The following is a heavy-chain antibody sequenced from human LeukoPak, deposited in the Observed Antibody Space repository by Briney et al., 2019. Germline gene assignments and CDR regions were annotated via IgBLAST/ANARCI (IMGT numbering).Heavy chain of an antibody. CDR3: ATDEAATGRLDY. V-gene: IGHV3-74*01. D-gene: IGHD1-1*01. CDR1: GFNFRNYW. CDR2: INSDGSST. J-gene: IGHJ4*02. Sequence: GGSLRLSCAASGFNFRNYWMHWVRQAPGKGLVWVSHINSDGSSTGYADSVKGRFTISRDNAENTLYLQINSLRAEDTAVYYCATDEAATGRLDYWGQGTLVTDSS.